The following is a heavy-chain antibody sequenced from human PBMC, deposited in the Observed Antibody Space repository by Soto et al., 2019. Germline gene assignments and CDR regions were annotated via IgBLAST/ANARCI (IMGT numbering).Heavy chain of an antibody. CDR1: GFSFDDFG. D-gene: IGHD6-19*01. CDR3: AKGYGYSTGWYRYYFDF. CDR2: ISWNSLNI. V-gene: IGHV3-9*01. J-gene: IGHJ4*02. Sequence: PGGSLRLSCAASGFSFDDFGMHWVRQAPGKGLEWVSGISWNSLNIGYADSVKGRFTISRDNAKNSLFLQMNSLRVEDTAFYYCAKGYGYSTGWYRYYFDFWGQGILVTVSS.